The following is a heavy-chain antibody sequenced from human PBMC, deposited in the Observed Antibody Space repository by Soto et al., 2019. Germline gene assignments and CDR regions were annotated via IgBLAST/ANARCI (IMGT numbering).Heavy chain of an antibody. J-gene: IGHJ4*02. Sequence: VQVLESGGGLVQPGGSLRLSCTASGFTFNRYAMSWVRQAPGKGLEWVLVISGSGEKIYYAESVKGRFTISRDNSKNMLYLQMNSLRVEDTAMYYCAKDRCSGGSCDSWDSWGQGTPVTVSS. V-gene: IGHV3-23*01. CDR2: ISGSGEKI. CDR3: AKDRCSGGSCDSWDS. D-gene: IGHD2-15*01. CDR1: GFTFNRYA.